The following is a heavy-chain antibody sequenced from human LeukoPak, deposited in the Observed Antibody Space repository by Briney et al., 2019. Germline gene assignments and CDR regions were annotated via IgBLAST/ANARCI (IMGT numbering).Heavy chain of an antibody. Sequence: SETLSLTXAVYGGSFSGYYWSWIRQPPGKGLEWIGEINHSGSTNYNPSLKNRVTISVDTSKNQFSLKLSSVTAADTAVYYCARDGGTYYYDSSGSDDAFDIWGQGTMVTVSS. J-gene: IGHJ3*02. V-gene: IGHV4-34*01. CDR2: INHSGST. CDR3: ARDGGTYYYDSSGSDDAFDI. CDR1: GGSFSGYY. D-gene: IGHD3-22*01.